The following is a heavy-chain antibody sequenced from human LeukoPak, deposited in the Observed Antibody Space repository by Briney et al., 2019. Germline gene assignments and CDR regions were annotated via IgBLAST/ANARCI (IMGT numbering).Heavy chain of an antibody. Sequence: PGGSLRLSCAASGFTFSSYAMSWVRQAPGKGLEWVPVIYSGGTTNYADSVKGRFTISRDNSKNTLFLQMNSLRAEDTAVYYCARGGYSSSWYHFDYWGQGTLVTVSS. V-gene: IGHV3-53*01. J-gene: IGHJ4*02. CDR3: ARGGYSSSWYHFDY. CDR1: GFTFSSYA. CDR2: IYSGGTT. D-gene: IGHD6-13*01.